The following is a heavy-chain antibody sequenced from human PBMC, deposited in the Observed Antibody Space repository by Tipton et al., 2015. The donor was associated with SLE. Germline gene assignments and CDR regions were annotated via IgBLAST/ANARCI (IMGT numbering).Heavy chain of an antibody. J-gene: IGHJ3*02. V-gene: IGHV4-59*12. CDR3: ARLRLRTYYYDSSGYYGAFDI. CDR1: GGSISSYY. D-gene: IGHD3-22*01. CDR2: IYYSGST. Sequence: TLSLTCTVSGGSISSYYWSWIRQPPGKGLEWIGYIYYSGSTNYNPSLKSRVTISVDTSKNQFSLQLNSVTPEDTAVYYCARLRLRTYYYDSSGYYGAFDIWGQGTMVTVSS.